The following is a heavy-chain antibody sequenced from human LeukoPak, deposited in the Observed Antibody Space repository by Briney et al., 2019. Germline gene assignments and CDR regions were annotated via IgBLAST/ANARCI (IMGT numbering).Heavy chain of an antibody. CDR1: GGSFSGYY. V-gene: IGHV4-34*01. D-gene: IGHD4-17*01. CDR2: INHSGST. Sequence: SETLSLTCAVYGGSFSGYYWSWIRQPPGKGLEWIGEINHSGSTNYNPSLKSRVTISVDTSKNQFSLKLSSVTAEDTAVYYCASDPETHGDYEFDSWGQGILVTVSS. J-gene: IGHJ4*02. CDR3: ASDPETHGDYEFDS.